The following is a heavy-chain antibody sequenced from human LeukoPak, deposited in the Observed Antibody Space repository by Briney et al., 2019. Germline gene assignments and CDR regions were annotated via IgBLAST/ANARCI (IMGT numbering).Heavy chain of an antibody. J-gene: IGHJ4*02. Sequence: GESLKTSCKGSGYSFTSYWIGWVRQMPGKGLEWMGIIYPGDSDTRYSPSFQGQVTISADKSISTAYLQWSSLKASDTAMYYCARRDYGSGSYPSSFDYWGQGTLVTVSS. D-gene: IGHD3-10*01. V-gene: IGHV5-51*01. CDR3: ARRDYGSGSYPSSFDY. CDR1: GYSFTSYW. CDR2: IYPGDSDT.